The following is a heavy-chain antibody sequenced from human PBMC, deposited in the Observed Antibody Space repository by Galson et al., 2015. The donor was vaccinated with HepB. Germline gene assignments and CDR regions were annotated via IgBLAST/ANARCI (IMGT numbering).Heavy chain of an antibody. Sequence: SCKASGYAFTAYYMHWVRQAPGQGLEWMGRINPNSGGTDHAQKFQGRVTMTRDTSNTTAYMELSSLTSDDTAVYYCAKERGAGNSSFQHWGEGSLVTDSS. CDR2: INPNSGGT. CDR3: AKERGAGNSSFQH. D-gene: IGHD3-10*01. J-gene: IGHJ1*01. V-gene: IGHV1-2*06. CDR1: GYAFTAYY.